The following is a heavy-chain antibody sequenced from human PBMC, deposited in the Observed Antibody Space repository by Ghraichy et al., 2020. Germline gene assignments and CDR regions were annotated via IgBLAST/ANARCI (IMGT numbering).Heavy chain of an antibody. CDR2: IYHSGST. CDR3: ARETNDYGDYVAFDI. D-gene: IGHD4-17*01. J-gene: IGHJ3*02. V-gene: IGHV4-38-2*02. Sequence: SETLSLTCTVSGYSISSGYYWGWIRQPPGKGLEWIGSIYHSGSTYYNPSLKSRVTISVDTSKNQFSLKLSSVTAADTAVYYCARETNDYGDYVAFDIWGQGTMVTVSS. CDR1: GYSISSGYY.